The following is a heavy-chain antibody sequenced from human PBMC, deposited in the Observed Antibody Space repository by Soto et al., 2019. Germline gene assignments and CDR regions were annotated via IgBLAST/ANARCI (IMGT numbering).Heavy chain of an antibody. J-gene: IGHJ6*02. V-gene: IGHV1-18*01. CDR2: ISTYNGNT. CDR3: ARGQQQLVAYGMDV. Sequence: ASVKVSCKASGYTFTSYGISWVRQAPGQGLEWMGWISTYNGNTNYAQKLQGRVTMTTDTSTSTAYMELRSLRSDDTAVYYCARGQQQLVAYGMDVWGQGTPVTVSS. CDR1: GYTFTSYG. D-gene: IGHD6-13*01.